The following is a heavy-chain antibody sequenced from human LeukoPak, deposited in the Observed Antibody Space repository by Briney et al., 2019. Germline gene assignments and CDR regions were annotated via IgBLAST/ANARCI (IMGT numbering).Heavy chain of an antibody. CDR3: ARDLGYSYGYGDFDY. CDR1: GFTFSSHA. Sequence: GGSLRLSCAASGFTFSSHAMHWVRQAPGKGLEWVAVISYDGSNKYEADSVRGRFTISRDNSKNTLYLQMNSLRAEDTAVYYCARDLGYSYGYGDFDYWGQGTLVTVSS. CDR2: ISYDGSNK. J-gene: IGHJ4*02. V-gene: IGHV3-30*04. D-gene: IGHD5-18*01.